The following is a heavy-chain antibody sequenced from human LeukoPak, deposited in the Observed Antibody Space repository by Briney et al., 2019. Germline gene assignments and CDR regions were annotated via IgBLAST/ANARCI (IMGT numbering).Heavy chain of an antibody. J-gene: IGHJ4*02. D-gene: IGHD3-9*01. CDR1: GFTFSSYE. CDR3: ARESYDILTGYYNTPFDY. CDR2: ISSSGSTI. V-gene: IGHV3-48*03. Sequence: PGGSLRLSCAAPGFTFSSYEMNWVRQAPGKGLEWVSYISSSGSTIYYADSVKGRFTISRDNAKNSLYLQMNSLRAEDTAVYYCARESYDILTGYYNTPFDYWGQGTLVTVSS.